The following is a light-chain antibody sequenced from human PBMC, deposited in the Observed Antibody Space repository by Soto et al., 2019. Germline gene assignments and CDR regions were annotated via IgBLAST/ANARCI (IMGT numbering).Light chain of an antibody. J-gene: IGLJ1*01. CDR1: SSDVGGYNY. Sequence: QSVLTQPASVSGSPGQSITISCTGSSSDVGGYNYVSWYQQHPGKAPKLMIYHVSNRPSGISNRFSGSKSGNTASLTISGLKDEDEDDYYCSSYTSSSRYVFGTGTKVTV. V-gene: IGLV2-14*01. CDR3: SSYTSSSRYV. CDR2: HVS.